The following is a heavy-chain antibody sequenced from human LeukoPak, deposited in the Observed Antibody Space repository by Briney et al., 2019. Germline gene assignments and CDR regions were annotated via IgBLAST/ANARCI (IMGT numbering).Heavy chain of an antibody. Sequence: GGSLRLSCAASGFTFSSYSMTWVRQAPGKGLEWVSSISSSSSYIYYADSVKGRFTISRDNAKNSLYLQMNSLRAEDTAVYYCARDPKYCSSTSCYTGHYGMDVWGQGTTVTVSS. CDR2: ISSSSSYI. J-gene: IGHJ6*02. CDR3: ARDPKYCSSTSCYTGHYGMDV. D-gene: IGHD2-2*02. V-gene: IGHV3-21*01. CDR1: GFTFSSYS.